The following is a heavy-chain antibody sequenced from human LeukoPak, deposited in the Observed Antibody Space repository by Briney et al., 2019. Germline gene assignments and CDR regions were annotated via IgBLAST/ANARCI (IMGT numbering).Heavy chain of an antibody. CDR1: GFTFSSYW. CDR3: ARASPGSSYIDY. J-gene: IGHJ4*02. V-gene: IGHV3-7*03. CDR2: MRQDGNEK. Sequence: GGSLRLSCVASGFTFSSYWMTWVRQAPGKGLEWVANMRQDGNEKYYVDSVRGRFTISRDNAKNSLYLQMNSLRAEDTAVYYCARASPGSSYIDYWGQGTLVTVSS. D-gene: IGHD3-10*01.